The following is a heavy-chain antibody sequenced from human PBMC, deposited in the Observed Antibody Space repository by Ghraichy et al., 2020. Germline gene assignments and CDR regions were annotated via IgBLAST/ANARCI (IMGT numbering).Heavy chain of an antibody. J-gene: IGHJ5*02. CDR2: INPSGGST. V-gene: IGHV1-46*01. CDR3: ARDRERHYDILTGYSPDNWFDP. CDR1: GYTFTSYY. Sequence: APVKVSCKASGYTFTSYYMHWVRQAPGQGLEWMGIINPSGGSTSYAQKFQGRVTMTRDTSTSTVYMELSSLRSEDTAVYYCARDRERHYDILTGYSPDNWFDPWGQGTLVTVSS. D-gene: IGHD3-9*01.